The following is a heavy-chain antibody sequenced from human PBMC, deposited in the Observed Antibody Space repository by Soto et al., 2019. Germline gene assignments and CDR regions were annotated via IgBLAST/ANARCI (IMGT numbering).Heavy chain of an antibody. V-gene: IGHV1-69*13. CDR2: IIPIFGTA. CDR1: GGTFSSYA. Sequence: SVKVSCNASGGTFSSYAIIWGRQDPGQGLEGMVGIIPIFGTANSAQKFKGRVPITADESTSTAYMELSSLRSEDTAVYYCATVTRIAAAANYYYAMDVWGQGTTVTVSS. J-gene: IGHJ6*02. D-gene: IGHD6-25*01. CDR3: ATVTRIAAAANYYYAMDV.